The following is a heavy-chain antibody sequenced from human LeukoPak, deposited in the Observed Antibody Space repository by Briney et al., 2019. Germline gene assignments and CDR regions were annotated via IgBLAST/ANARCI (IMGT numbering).Heavy chain of an antibody. CDR1: GGSISSYY. CDR2: IYYSGST. J-gene: IGHJ4*02. V-gene: IGHV4-59*08. D-gene: IGHD2-2*01. CDR3: ARRGGPYCSSTSCLYYFDY. Sequence: PSETLSLTCTVSGGSISSYYWSWIRQPPGEGLEWIGYIYYSGSTNYNPSLKSRVTISVDTSKNRFSLKLSSVTAADTAVYYCARRGGPYCSSTSCLYYFDYWGQGTLVTVSS.